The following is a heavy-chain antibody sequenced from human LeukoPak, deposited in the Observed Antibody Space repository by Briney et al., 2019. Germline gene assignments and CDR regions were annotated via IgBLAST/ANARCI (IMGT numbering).Heavy chain of an antibody. Sequence: ASVKVSCKASGYTFTSHGISWVRQAPGQGLEWMGWISAYNGNTNYAQKLQGRVTMTTDTSTSTAYMELRSLRSDDTAVYYCARGPRGSRSLYYGSGSYYFDYWGQGTLVTVSS. D-gene: IGHD3-10*01. CDR3: ARGPRGSRSLYYGSGSYYFDY. V-gene: IGHV1-18*01. CDR2: ISAYNGNT. CDR1: GYTFTSHG. J-gene: IGHJ4*02.